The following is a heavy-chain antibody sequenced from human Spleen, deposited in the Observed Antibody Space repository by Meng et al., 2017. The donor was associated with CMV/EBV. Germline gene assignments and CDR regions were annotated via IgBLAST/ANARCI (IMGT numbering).Heavy chain of an antibody. CDR1: GYTFTSYY. D-gene: IGHD3-3*01. J-gene: IGHJ5*02. V-gene: IGHV1-46*01. CDR2: INPSGGST. Sequence: ASVKVSCKASGYTFTSYYMHWVRQAPGQGLEWMGIINPSGGSTSYAQKCQGRVTMTRDTSTSTVYMELSSLRSEDTAVYYCARAYGPILDFWSGYWFDPWGQGTLVTVSS. CDR3: ARAYGPILDFWSGYWFDP.